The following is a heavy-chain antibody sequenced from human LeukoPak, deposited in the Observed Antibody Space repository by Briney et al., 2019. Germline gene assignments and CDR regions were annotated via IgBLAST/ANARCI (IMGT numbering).Heavy chain of an antibody. J-gene: IGHJ6*03. Sequence: GGSLRLSCAASGFTFSSYNMNWVRQAPGKGLEWVANIKQDGSEKYYVDSVKGRFTISRDNAKNALYLQMNSLRAEDTAVYYCARDQTKWEPLRRRNYYYMDVWGKGTTVTVSS. CDR1: GFTFSSYN. CDR3: ARDQTKWEPLRRRNYYYMDV. D-gene: IGHD1-26*01. CDR2: IKQDGSEK. V-gene: IGHV3-7*01.